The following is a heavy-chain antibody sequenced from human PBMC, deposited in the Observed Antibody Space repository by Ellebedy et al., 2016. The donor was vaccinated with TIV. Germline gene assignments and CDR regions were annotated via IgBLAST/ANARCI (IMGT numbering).Heavy chain of an antibody. J-gene: IGHJ4*02. CDR2: IHHTKGT. CDR3: ARGGDWLFDY. Sequence: MPGGSLRLSCGVSDDSISRDKWWTWVRQAPGRALEWIGEIHHTKGTNYNPSLKSRVSMSVDKSKNQFSLNINSVTAADTAVYFCARGGDWLFDYWGQGALVTVSS. CDR1: DDSISRDKW. V-gene: IGHV4-4*01. D-gene: IGHD2-21*02.